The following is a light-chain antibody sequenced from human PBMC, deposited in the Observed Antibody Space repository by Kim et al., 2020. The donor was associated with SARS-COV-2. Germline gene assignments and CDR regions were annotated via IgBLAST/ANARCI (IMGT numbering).Light chain of an antibody. Sequence: DFQMTQSPSTLSASVGDRVTITCQASQSISTLLAWYQKKPGKAPKLLIYMASTLQSGVPSRFSGTGSGTDFTLAISSLQPDDFGTYYCQHYNSYPGTFGQGTKLEI. CDR2: MAS. J-gene: IGKJ2*01. V-gene: IGKV1-5*03. CDR1: QSISTL. CDR3: QHYNSYPGT.